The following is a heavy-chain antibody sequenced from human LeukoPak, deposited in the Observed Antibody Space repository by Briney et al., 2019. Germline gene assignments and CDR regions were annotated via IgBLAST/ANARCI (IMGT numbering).Heavy chain of an antibody. V-gene: IGHV4-39*07. Sequence: PSETLSLTCTVSGSSISSSSYYWGWIRQPPEKGLEWIGTIYSSGSTYYNPSLKSRVTISVDTSKNQFSLKLSSVTAADTAVYYCARAVAGHWYFDLWGRGTLVTVSS. D-gene: IGHD6-19*01. CDR1: GSSISSSSYY. CDR2: IYSSGST. CDR3: ARAVAGHWYFDL. J-gene: IGHJ2*01.